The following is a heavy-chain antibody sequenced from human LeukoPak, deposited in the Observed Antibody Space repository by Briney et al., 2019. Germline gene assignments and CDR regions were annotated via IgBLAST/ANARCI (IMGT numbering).Heavy chain of an antibody. Sequence: GGSLRLSCAASGFTFGNFDMTWVRQTPGKGLEWISAINWSGASRGYADSVKGRFTVSRDNARNSLFLEMNSLRVEDTAVYYCARGQDVNHFFDYWGQGTLVTVSS. V-gene: IGHV3-20*04. CDR1: GFTFGNFD. CDR2: INWSGASR. J-gene: IGHJ4*02. D-gene: IGHD3-3*02. CDR3: ARGQDVNHFFDY.